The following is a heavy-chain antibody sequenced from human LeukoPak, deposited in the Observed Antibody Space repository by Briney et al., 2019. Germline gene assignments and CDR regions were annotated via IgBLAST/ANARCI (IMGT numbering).Heavy chain of an antibody. CDR3: GGCTNGVYRYYYYYYMDV. D-gene: IGHD2-8*01. CDR1: GGTFSSYA. J-gene: IGHJ6*03. CDR2: IIPIFGTA. V-gene: IGHV1-69*13. Sequence: VASVKVSCKASGGTFSSYAISWVRQAPGQGLEWMGGIIPIFGTANYAQKFQGRVTITADESTSTAYMELSSLRSEDTAVCYCGGCTNGVYRYYYYYYMDVWGKGTTVTVSS.